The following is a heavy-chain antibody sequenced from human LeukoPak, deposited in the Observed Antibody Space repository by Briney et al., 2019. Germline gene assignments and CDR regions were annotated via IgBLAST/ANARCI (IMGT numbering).Heavy chain of an antibody. J-gene: IGHJ4*02. CDR1: GFTFSSYG. D-gene: IGHD3-9*01. CDR2: IWYDRDNK. V-gene: IGHV3-33*01. CDR3: ARDHYDILTGDPGPFDY. Sequence: GGSLRLSCAASGFTFSSYGMHWVRQAPGKGLEWVAVIWYDRDNKYYADSVKGRFTISRDNSKNTLYLQMNSLRAEDTAVYYCARDHYDILTGDPGPFDYWGQGTLVTVSP.